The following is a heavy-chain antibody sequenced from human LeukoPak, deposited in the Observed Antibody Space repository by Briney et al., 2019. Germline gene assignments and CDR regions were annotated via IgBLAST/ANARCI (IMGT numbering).Heavy chain of an antibody. D-gene: IGHD3-3*01. V-gene: IGHV1-2*02. CDR3: ARDRGTIFGAGWFDL. CDR2: INPNSGGT. J-gene: IGHJ5*02. CDR1: GYTFTGYN. Sequence: ASVKLSCKASGYTFTGYNMHWVRQAPGQGLEWMGWINPNSGGTNYAQKFQGRVTMTRDTSISTAYMELSRLRSDDTAVYYCARDRGTIFGAGWFDLWGQGTLVTVSS.